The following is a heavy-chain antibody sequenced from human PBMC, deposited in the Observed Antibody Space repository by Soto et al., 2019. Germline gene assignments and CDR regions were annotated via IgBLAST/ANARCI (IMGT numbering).Heavy chain of an antibody. CDR1: EFTFSGRS. D-gene: IGHD3-10*01. CDR2: IDNVGTDS. CDR3: ARGCFGPDV. Sequence: EVQLVESGGGLVQPGGSLRLSCAASEFTFSGRSVHWVRQAPGKGLVWVSGIDNVGTDSTYADSVKGRFTSSRDNAKNTVYLQMNSLRVEDTAVYYCARGCFGPDVWGKGTTVTVSS. V-gene: IGHV3-74*01. J-gene: IGHJ6*03.